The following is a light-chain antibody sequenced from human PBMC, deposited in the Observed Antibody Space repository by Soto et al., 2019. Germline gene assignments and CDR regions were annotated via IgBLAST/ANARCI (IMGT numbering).Light chain of an antibody. CDR1: QSISSW. CDR2: DAS. V-gene: IGKV1-5*01. J-gene: IGKJ1*01. Sequence: DIQMTQSPSTLSASVGDRVTITCRASQSISSWLAWYQQKPGKAPKLLIYDASSLESGAPSRFSGSGSGTEFTLTISSLQPDDFATYYCQQYNSLWTFGQGTKVDIK. CDR3: QQYNSLWT.